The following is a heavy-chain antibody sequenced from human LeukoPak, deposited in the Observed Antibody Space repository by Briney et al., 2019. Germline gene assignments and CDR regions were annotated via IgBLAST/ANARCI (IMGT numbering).Heavy chain of an antibody. J-gene: IGHJ3*02. CDR2: ISYSGRT. V-gene: IGHV4-59*08. Sequence: PSETLSLTCTVSGGSISSYYWSWIRQPPGKGLEWIGYISYSGRTNYNPSLKSRVTISIDTSKNQFSLKLRSVTAADTAIYYCARQGYDILTGYIDAFDIWGQGTMVTVSS. CDR1: GGSISSYY. D-gene: IGHD3-9*01. CDR3: ARQGYDILTGYIDAFDI.